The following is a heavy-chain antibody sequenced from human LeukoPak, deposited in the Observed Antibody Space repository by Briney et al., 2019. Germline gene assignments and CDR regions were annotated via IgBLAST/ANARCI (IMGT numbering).Heavy chain of an antibody. CDR1: GGSITNYY. D-gene: IGHD3-22*01. V-gene: IGHV4-59*08. CDR2: IYYSGST. Sequence: PSETLSLTCTVSGGSITNYYWSWIRQPPGKGLEWIGYIYYSGSTNYNPSLKSRVTISVDTSKNQFSLKLSSVTAADTAVYYCARLARYYYDSSGYYYVNWFDPWGQGTLVTVSS. CDR3: ARLARYYYDSSGYYYVNWFDP. J-gene: IGHJ5*02.